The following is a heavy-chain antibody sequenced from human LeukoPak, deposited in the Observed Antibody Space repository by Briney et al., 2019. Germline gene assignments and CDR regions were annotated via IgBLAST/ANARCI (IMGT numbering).Heavy chain of an antibody. Sequence: SETLSLTCTASGGSISSNYWSWIRQTPGKGLEWIGYMHSSGSTNYNPSLKSRVIMSVDTSKSQFSLKLSSVTAADTAVYYRARARYYYDSGSYYSTLFDFWGQGTLVTVSS. D-gene: IGHD3-22*01. CDR3: ARARYYYDSGSYYSTLFDF. CDR2: MHSSGST. J-gene: IGHJ4*02. V-gene: IGHV4-4*09. CDR1: GGSISSNY.